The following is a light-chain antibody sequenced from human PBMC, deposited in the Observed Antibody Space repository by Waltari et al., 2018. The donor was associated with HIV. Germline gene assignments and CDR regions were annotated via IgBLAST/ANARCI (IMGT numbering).Light chain of an antibody. CDR1: SSDVGGFNS. Sequence: QSALTQPRSVSGSPGQSVTISCTGTSSDVGGFNSVSSYQQHPGKAPKRMIYDVTKRPSGVPDRFSGSKSGNTASLTISGLQADDEADYYCCSYAGNYTLIFGGGTKLTVL. V-gene: IGLV2-11*01. CDR3: CSYAGNYTLI. CDR2: DVT. J-gene: IGLJ2*01.